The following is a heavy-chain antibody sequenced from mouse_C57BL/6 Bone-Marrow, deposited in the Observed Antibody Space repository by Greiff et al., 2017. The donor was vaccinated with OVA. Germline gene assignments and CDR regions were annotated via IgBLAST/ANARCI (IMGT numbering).Heavy chain of an antibody. Sequence: EVQLQQSVAELVRPGASVKLSCTASGFNIKNTYMHWVKQRPEQGLEWIGRIDPANGNTKYAPKFPGKAPITADTSSNTAYLQLSSLTSEDTAIYYGARRRYYYGSSYGDAMDYWGQGTSVTVSS. V-gene: IGHV14-3*01. CDR1: GFNIKNTY. J-gene: IGHJ4*01. CDR3: ARRRYYYGSSYGDAMDY. CDR2: IDPANGNT. D-gene: IGHD1-1*01.